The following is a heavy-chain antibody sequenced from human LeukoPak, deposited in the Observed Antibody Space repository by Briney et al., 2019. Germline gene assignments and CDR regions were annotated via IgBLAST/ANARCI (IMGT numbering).Heavy chain of an antibody. CDR2: ISYHGSNK. CDR3: ARAYSGSFYEAFDF. CDR1: GFTFSSYT. Sequence: GGSLRLSCSASGFTFSSYTINWVRQAPGKGLEWVAVISYHGSNKHYADSVKGRFTISRDNSKNSLYMQMHSLRPEDTAVYYCARAYSGSFYEAFDFWGQGTMVTVSS. D-gene: IGHD1-26*01. V-gene: IGHV3-30-3*01. J-gene: IGHJ3*01.